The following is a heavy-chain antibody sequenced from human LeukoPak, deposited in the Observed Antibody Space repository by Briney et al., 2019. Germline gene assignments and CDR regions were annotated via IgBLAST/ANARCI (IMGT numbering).Heavy chain of an antibody. CDR2: IYPGDSDT. D-gene: IGHD2-2*01. CDR1: GYSFNTYW. J-gene: IGHJ4*02. Sequence: GESLKISCRGSGYSFNTYWIGWVRQMPGKGLEWMGIIYPGDSDTRYSPSFRGQVTMSAGKSINTAYLQWSSLKASDTAMYFCARRQGCSTSSCPPDSWGQGTLVTVSS. V-gene: IGHV5-51*01. CDR3: ARRQGCSTSSCPPDS.